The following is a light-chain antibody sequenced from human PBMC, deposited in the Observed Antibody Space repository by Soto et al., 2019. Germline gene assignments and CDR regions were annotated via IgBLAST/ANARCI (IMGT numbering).Light chain of an antibody. CDR3: QAWDSSTVV. CDR2: DVN. J-gene: IGLJ2*01. V-gene: IGLV2-14*01. Sequence: QSVLTQPASVSGSPGQSITISCTGTSSDVGGYNYVSWYQQHPGKAPKLMIYDVNNRPSGVSNRFSGSKSGNTASLAISGLQAMDEADYYCQAWDSSTVVFGGGTKLTVL. CDR1: SSDVGGYNY.